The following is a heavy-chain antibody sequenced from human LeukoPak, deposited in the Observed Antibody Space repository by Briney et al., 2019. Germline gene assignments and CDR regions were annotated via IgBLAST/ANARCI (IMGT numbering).Heavy chain of an antibody. J-gene: IGHJ4*02. CDR3: AKPARTDYADY. V-gene: IGHV3-23*01. Sequence: GGTLRLSCAASGFTFSSYAMNWVRQAPGKGLEWVSAISGSGVSTYYADSVKGRFTISRDNSKNTLFLQMDSLRAEDTAVYYCAKPARTDYADYWGQGTLVTVSS. CDR1: GFTFSSYA. D-gene: IGHD1-14*01. CDR2: ISGSGVST.